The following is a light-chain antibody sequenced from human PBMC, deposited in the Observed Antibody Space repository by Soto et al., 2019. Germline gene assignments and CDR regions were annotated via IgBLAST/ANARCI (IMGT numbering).Light chain of an antibody. CDR1: QAMSTY. J-gene: IGKJ4*01. V-gene: IGKV1-9*01. Sequence: DIQLTQSPSFLSAFVGDTVTITCRASQAMSTYLAWYQQKPGKVPKLLIRSASTLQSGVPPRFSGGGSGTEFTLTISTLQPDDSGIYYCQQLNVYKLAFGGGTNVEIK. CDR3: QQLNVYKLA. CDR2: SAS.